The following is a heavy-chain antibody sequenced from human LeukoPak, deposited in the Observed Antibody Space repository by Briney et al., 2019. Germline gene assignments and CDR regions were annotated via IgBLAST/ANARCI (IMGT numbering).Heavy chain of an antibody. J-gene: IGHJ5*02. CDR3: ARDQREYNWNDEGNWFDP. V-gene: IGHV6-1*01. CDR2: TYYRSKWYN. Sequence: SQTLSLTCAISGDSVSSNSAAWNWIRQSPSRGLEWLGRTYYRSKWYNDYAVSVKSRITNNPDTSKNQFSLQLNSVTPEDTAVYYCARDQREYNWNDEGNWFDPWGQGTLVTVSS. CDR1: GDSVSSNSAA. D-gene: IGHD1-1*01.